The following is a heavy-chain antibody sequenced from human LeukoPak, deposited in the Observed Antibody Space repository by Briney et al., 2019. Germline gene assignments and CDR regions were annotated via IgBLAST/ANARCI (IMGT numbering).Heavy chain of an antibody. CDR1: GFTFSSYG. Sequence: GGSLRLSCAASGFTFSSYGMHWVRQAPGKGLEWVSAISGSGGSTYYADSVKGRFTISRDNSKNTLYLQMNSLRAEDTAVYYCAKGGRSGSAPWDMDVWGKGTTVTVSS. CDR3: AKGGRSGSAPWDMDV. J-gene: IGHJ6*03. CDR2: ISGSGGST. V-gene: IGHV3-23*01. D-gene: IGHD3-10*01.